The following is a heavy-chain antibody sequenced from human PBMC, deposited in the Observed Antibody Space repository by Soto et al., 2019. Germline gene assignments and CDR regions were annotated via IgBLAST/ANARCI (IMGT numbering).Heavy chain of an antibody. V-gene: IGHV3-21*01. Sequence: PGGSLRLSCAASGLPVSTNYMNWVRQAPGKGLEWVSHISGTSVYIHYADSVKGRFTISRDNAKNSVYLQMDSLRVEDTAVYYCAREGALKPFSSWGQGALVTVSS. CDR2: ISGTSVYI. CDR1: GLPVSTNY. CDR3: AREGALKPFSS. J-gene: IGHJ5*02.